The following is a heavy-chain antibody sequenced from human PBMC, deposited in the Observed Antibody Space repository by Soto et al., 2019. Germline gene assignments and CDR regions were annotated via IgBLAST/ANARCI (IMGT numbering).Heavy chain of an antibody. CDR2: ISYDGRSK. V-gene: IGHV3-30*18. CDR3: AKERYSYALWDAFDI. D-gene: IGHD3-10*01. CDR1: GFTFSSYG. J-gene: IGHJ3*02. Sequence: QVQLVESGGGVVQPGRSLRLSCAASGFTFSSYGMHCVRQAPGKGLEWVAVISYDGRSKYYADSVQGRFTISRDNSKNTLALQINSLSAEDTAVYYCAKERYSYALWDAFDICGHGTMVTVSP.